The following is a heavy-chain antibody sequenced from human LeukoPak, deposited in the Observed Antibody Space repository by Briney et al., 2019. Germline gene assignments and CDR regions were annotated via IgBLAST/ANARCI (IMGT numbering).Heavy chain of an antibody. CDR1: GFTFSSYS. D-gene: IGHD2-21*02. Sequence: GSLRLSCAASGFTFSSYSMNWVRQAPGKGLEWVSSISSSSSYVYYTDSVKGRFTISRDNAKNSLYLQMNSLRAEDTAVYYCASSRVTTRFDYWGQGTLVTVSS. CDR2: ISSSSSYV. V-gene: IGHV3-21*01. CDR3: ASSRVTTRFDY. J-gene: IGHJ4*02.